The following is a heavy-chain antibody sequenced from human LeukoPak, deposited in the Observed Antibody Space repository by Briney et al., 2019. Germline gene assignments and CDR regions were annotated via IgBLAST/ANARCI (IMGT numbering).Heavy chain of an antibody. V-gene: IGHV1-46*01. Sequence: ASVKVSCKASGYTFTSHYMHWVRQAPGQGLEWMGIINPSGGSTSYAQKFQGRVTMTRDTSTSTVYMELSSLRSEDTAVYYCARGDYVWGITSSSVDYWGQGTLVTVSS. J-gene: IGHJ4*02. D-gene: IGHD3-16*01. CDR2: INPSGGST. CDR3: ARGDYVWGITSSSVDY. CDR1: GYTFTSHY.